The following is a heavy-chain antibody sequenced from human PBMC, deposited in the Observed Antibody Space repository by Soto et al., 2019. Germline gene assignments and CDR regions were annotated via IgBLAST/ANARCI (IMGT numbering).Heavy chain of an antibody. CDR3: ARVANRYFDL. CDR1: GFTFSYYW. Sequence: EVQLVESGGGLVQPGGSLRLSCAASGFTFSYYWMTWVRQAPGRGLERLANIKQDGSEKYYVDSVRGRFTISRDNANNSLFLQMNSLRVEDTAIYYCARVANRYFDLWGRGTLVTVSS. V-gene: IGHV3-7*01. CDR2: IKQDGSEK. J-gene: IGHJ2*01.